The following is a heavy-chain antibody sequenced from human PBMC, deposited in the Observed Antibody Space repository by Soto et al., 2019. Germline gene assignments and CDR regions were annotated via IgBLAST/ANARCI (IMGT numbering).Heavy chain of an antibody. CDR3: ARSAYDILTGYSYYMDV. CDR2: INAGNGNT. V-gene: IGHV1-3*01. J-gene: IGHJ6*03. D-gene: IGHD3-9*01. Sequence: ASVKVSCKAPGYTFTSYAMHWVRQAPGQRLEWMGWINAGNGNTKYSQKFQGRVTITRDTSASTAYMELSSLRSEDTAVYYCARSAYDILTGYSYYMDVWGKGTTVTVSS. CDR1: GYTFTSYA.